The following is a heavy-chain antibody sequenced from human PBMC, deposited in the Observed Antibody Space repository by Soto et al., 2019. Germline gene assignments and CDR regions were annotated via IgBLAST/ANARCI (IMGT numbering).Heavy chain of an antibody. D-gene: IGHD5-18*01. CDR1: GYTFTSYY. Sequence: GASVKVSCKASGYTFTSYYMHWVRQAPGQGLEWMGIINPSGGSTSYAQKFQGRVTMTRDTSTSTVYMELSSLRSEDTAVYYCASELDPAHYYYYGMDVWGQGTTVTVSS. V-gene: IGHV1-46*01. CDR3: ASELDPAHYYYYGMDV. CDR2: INPSGGST. J-gene: IGHJ6*02.